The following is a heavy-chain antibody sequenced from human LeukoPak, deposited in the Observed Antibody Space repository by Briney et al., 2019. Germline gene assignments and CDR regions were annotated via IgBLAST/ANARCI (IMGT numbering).Heavy chain of an antibody. CDR3: AKDPSPGYYGSGSGPDY. CDR2: ISWDGGST. V-gene: IGHV3-43*01. CDR1: GFTFDDYT. J-gene: IGHJ4*02. D-gene: IGHD3-10*01. Sequence: GGSLRLSRAASGFTFDDYTMHWVRQAPGKGLEWVSPISWDGGSTYYADSVKGRFTISRDNSKNSLYLQMNSLRTEDTALYYCAKDPSPGYYGSGSGPDYWGQGTLVTVSS.